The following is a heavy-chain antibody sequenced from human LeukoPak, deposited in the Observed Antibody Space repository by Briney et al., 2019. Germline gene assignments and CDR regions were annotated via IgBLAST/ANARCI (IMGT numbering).Heavy chain of an antibody. D-gene: IGHD3-10*01. Sequence: GSLRLSCAASGFTFSSYSMNWGRQAPGKGVEGGSSISSSSTYIHYADSVKGRFTISRDNAKNSLYLQMNSLSAEVTAVYYCARDRIWFGELYLWDYGGQGTLVTFS. V-gene: IGHV3-21*01. J-gene: IGHJ4*02. CDR3: ARDRIWFGELYLWDY. CDR2: ISSSSTYI. CDR1: GFTFSSYS.